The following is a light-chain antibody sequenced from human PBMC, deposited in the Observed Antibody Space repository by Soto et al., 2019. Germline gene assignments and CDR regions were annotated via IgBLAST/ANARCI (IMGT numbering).Light chain of an antibody. J-gene: IGLJ2*01. CDR1: SSNIGAGYD. CDR2: GNS. V-gene: IGLV1-40*01. Sequence: QAVVTQPPSVSGAPGQRVTISCTGTSSNIGAGYDVHWYQQLPGTAPKLLMYGNSNRPSGVPDRFSGSKSGTSASLAITGLQAEDEADYYCQSYDRSRSGWVFGGGTKVTVL. CDR3: QSYDRSRSGWV.